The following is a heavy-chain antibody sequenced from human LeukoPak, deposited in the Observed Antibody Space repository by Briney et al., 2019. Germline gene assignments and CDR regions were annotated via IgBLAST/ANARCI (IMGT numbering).Heavy chain of an antibody. CDR1: GCSISSGTYY. CDR3: ARGKGYDFWSGSVWFDP. J-gene: IGHJ5*02. Sequence: SETLSLTCTVSGCSISSGTYYWSWMRQPAGKGLEWIGRIYTSGTTNYNPSLKSRVTISVDTSKNQFSLKLTSVTAADTAVYYCARGKGYDFWSGSVWFDPWGQGTLVTVSS. CDR2: IYTSGTT. V-gene: IGHV4-61*02. D-gene: IGHD3-3*01.